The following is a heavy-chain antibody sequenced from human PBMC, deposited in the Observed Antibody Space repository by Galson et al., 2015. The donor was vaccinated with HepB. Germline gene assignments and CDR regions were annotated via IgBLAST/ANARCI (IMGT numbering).Heavy chain of an antibody. V-gene: IGHV4-61*08. CDR3: ARGGNGDYGFDY. CDR2: IYYSGST. Sequence: SETLSLTCAVSGGSISSGGYYWSWIRQPPGKGLEWIGYIYYSGSTNYNPSLKSRVTISVDTSKNQFSLKLSSVTAADTAVYYCARGGNGDYGFDYWGQGTLVTVSS. J-gene: IGHJ4*02. D-gene: IGHD4-17*01. CDR1: GGSISSGGYY.